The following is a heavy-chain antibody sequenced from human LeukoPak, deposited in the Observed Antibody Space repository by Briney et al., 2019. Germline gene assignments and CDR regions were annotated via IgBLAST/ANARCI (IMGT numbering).Heavy chain of an antibody. V-gene: IGHV3-9*01. CDR1: GFTFDDYA. Sequence: GGSLRLSCAASGFTFDDYAMHWVRQAPGKGLEWVSGISWNSGSIGYADSVKGRFTISRDNAKNSLYLQMNSLRAEDTALYYCAKGLHTTEVGVFDYWGQGTLVTVSS. CDR2: ISWNSGSI. J-gene: IGHJ4*02. CDR3: AKGLHTTEVGVFDY. D-gene: IGHD4-23*01.